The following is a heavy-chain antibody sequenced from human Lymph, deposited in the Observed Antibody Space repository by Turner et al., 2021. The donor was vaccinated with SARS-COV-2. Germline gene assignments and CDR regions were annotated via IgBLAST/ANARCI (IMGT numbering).Heavy chain of an antibody. Sequence: EVQLVVSGGGVVQPGGSLRLSCAASGFTFDDYAMHWVRQAPGKGLEWVSLISGDGGGTYYADSVKGRFNISRDNSKNSLSLQMNSLRAEDTALYYCAKDPGYCSGGSCYSRTYFDFWGQGTLVTVSA. J-gene: IGHJ4*02. V-gene: IGHV3-43*02. CDR2: ISGDGGGT. CDR3: AKDPGYCSGGSCYSRTYFDF. D-gene: IGHD2-15*01. CDR1: GFTFDDYA.